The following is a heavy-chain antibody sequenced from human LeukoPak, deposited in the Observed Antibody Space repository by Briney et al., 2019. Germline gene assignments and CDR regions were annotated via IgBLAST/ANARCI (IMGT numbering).Heavy chain of an antibody. CDR1: GFTFSDYY. CDR3: ARYFGSSEYYFDY. V-gene: IGHV3-11*01. Sequence: AGGSLRLSCAASGFTFSDYYMSWIRQAPGKGLEWVSYISSSGSTINYADSVKGRFTISRDNAKNSLYLQMNSLRAEDTAVYYCARYFGSSEYYFDYWGQGTLVTVSS. CDR2: ISSSGSTI. J-gene: IGHJ4*02. D-gene: IGHD6-6*01.